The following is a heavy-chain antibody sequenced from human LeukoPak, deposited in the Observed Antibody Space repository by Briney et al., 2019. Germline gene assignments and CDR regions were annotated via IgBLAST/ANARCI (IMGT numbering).Heavy chain of an antibody. J-gene: IGHJ5*02. CDR2: IIPIFGTA. Sequence: GASVKVSCKGSGGTFSSYAISWVRQAPGQGLECMGGIIPIFGTANYAQKFQGRVTITTDESTSTAYMELSSLRSEDTAVYYCARGGLRFLEVAWFDPWGQGTLVTVSS. CDR3: ARGGLRFLEVAWFDP. V-gene: IGHV1-69*05. CDR1: GGTFSSYA. D-gene: IGHD3-3*01.